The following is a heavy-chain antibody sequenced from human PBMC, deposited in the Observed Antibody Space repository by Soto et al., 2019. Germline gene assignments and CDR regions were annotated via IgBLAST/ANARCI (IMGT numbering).Heavy chain of an antibody. V-gene: IGHV3-33*01. D-gene: IGHD1-26*01. CDR2: IWYDGSNK. CDR3: ARDFTVGSTKAVLAY. J-gene: IGHJ4*02. Sequence: PGGSLRLSCAASGFTFSSYGMHWVRQAPGKGLEWGAVIWYDGSNKYYADSVKGRFTVSRDNSKNTLYLQMTSLRAEDTAIYYCARDFTVGSTKAVLAYWGQGTPVTVSS. CDR1: GFTFSSYG.